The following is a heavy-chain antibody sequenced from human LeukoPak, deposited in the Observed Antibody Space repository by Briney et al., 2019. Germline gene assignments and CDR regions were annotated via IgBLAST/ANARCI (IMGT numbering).Heavy chain of an antibody. CDR3: ARGRGDSKGTSVDF. V-gene: IGHV4-59*01. CDR1: GGSMNNYY. D-gene: IGHD3-22*01. Sequence: SETLSLTCSVSGGSMNNYYWSWIRQSPGKGLEWVGYIYHTGSATYKPSLKSRVTLSLDTSKNQFSLRLNSVTAADTAVYYCARGRGDSKGTSVDFWGQGTLVTVSS. J-gene: IGHJ4*02. CDR2: IYHTGSA.